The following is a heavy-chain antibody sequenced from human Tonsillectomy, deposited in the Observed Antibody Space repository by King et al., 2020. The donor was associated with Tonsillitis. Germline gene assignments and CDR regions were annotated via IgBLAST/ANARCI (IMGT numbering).Heavy chain of an antibody. J-gene: IGHJ4*02. CDR2: IIPISGTA. CDR1: GVTFNIYA. V-gene: IGHV1-69*01. D-gene: IGHD3-22*01. Sequence: QLVQSGAEVKKPGSSVKVSCKASGVTFNIYAFAWVRQAPGHGLEWMGGIIPISGTANYAQKFQGRLTITADESTATAYMDLRNVISQDTAVYYCATLKYFDSGDRYLDSWGQGTLVTVSS. CDR3: ATLKYFDSGDRYLDS.